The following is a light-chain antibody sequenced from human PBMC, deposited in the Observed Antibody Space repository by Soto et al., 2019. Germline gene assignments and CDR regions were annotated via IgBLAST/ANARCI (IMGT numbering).Light chain of an antibody. CDR2: DNT. J-gene: IGLJ1*01. V-gene: IGLV1-40*01. Sequence: QSVLTQPPSVSGAPGQRVSISCTGSTSNIGAGYHVHWYQQFPGTAPKLLMYDNTNRPSGVPDRFSGSKSGTSASLAITGLQAEDEADYYCPSYDSSLSSYVFGTGTKVTVL. CDR3: PSYDSSLSSYV. CDR1: TSNIGAGYH.